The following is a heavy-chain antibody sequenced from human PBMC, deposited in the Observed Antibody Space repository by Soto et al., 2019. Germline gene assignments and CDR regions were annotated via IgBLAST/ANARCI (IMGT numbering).Heavy chain of an antibody. D-gene: IGHD3-22*01. CDR3: ARGNDSSGYYYY. Sequence: PSETLSLTCAVYGGSFSGYYWSWIRQPPGKGLEWIGEINHSGSTNYNPSLKSRVTISVDTSKNQFSLKLSSMTAADTAVYYCARGNDSSGYYYYWGQGTLVTVSS. J-gene: IGHJ4*02. V-gene: IGHV4-34*01. CDR2: INHSGST. CDR1: GGSFSGYY.